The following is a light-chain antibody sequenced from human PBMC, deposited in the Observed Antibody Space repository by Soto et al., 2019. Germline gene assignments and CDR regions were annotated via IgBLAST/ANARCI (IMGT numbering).Light chain of an antibody. CDR3: HKYNSFSWT. Sequence: DIQMTQSPSTLSASVGDRVTITCRASQSMSSWLAWYQQKPGKAPKLLIYDASSLEGGVRSRFSGSGSGKEFTLTISTLQPDDFEPYYRHKYNSFSWTFGQGTRVDIK. J-gene: IGKJ1*01. CDR1: QSMSSW. CDR2: DAS. V-gene: IGKV1-5*01.